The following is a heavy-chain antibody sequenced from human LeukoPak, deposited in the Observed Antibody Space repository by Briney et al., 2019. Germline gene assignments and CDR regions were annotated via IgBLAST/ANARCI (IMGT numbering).Heavy chain of an antibody. CDR2: IYYSGST. V-gene: IGHV4-31*03. CDR3: GRARGGSPGAYYYYYYMDV. D-gene: IGHD2-15*01. Sequence: PSGTLSLTCTVSGGSISSGGYYWSWIRQHPGKGLEWIGYIYYSGSTYYNPSLKSRVTISVDTSKNQFSLKLSSVTAADTAVCYCGRARGGSPGAYYYYYYMDVWGKGTTVTVSS. J-gene: IGHJ6*03. CDR1: GGSISSGGYY.